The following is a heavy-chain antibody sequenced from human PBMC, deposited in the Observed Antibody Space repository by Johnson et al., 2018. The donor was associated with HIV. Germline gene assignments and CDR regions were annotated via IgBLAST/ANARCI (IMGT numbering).Heavy chain of an antibody. Sequence: VQLVESGGGLIEPGGSLRLSCAASGLKFDDYGMSWVRQAPGKGLEWVSGINWNGGSTGYADSVKGRFNISRDNSKNTLYLQMNSLRAEDTAVYYCAKDKAVVTALNDAFDIWGQGTMVTVSS. J-gene: IGHJ3*02. D-gene: IGHD2-21*02. CDR1: GLKFDDYG. CDR2: INWNGGST. V-gene: IGHV3-20*04. CDR3: AKDKAVVTALNDAFDI.